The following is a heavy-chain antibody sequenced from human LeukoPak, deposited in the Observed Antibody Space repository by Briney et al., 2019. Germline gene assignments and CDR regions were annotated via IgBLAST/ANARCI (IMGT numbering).Heavy chain of an antibody. CDR3: ARYAAAGNLDY. CDR2: IKEDGSEK. D-gene: IGHD6-13*01. Sequence: GGSLRLSCAASGFTLTSSWMSWARQAPGKGLEWVANIKEDGSEKYYVDSVKGRFTISRDNAKNSLYLQMNSLRAEDTAVYYCARYAAAGNLDYWGQGTLVTVSS. V-gene: IGHV3-7*05. CDR1: GFTLTSSW. J-gene: IGHJ4*02.